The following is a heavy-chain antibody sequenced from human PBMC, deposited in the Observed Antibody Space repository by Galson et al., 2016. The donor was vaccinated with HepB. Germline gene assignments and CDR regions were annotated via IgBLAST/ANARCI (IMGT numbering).Heavy chain of an antibody. CDR1: GFTFSSYS. CDR3: ATSPILRYLDWLRSQGHERFDY. D-gene: IGHD3-9*01. CDR2: ISSSSSYI. Sequence: SLRLSCAASGFTFSSYSMNWVRQAPGKGLEWVSSISSSSSYIYYADSVKGRFTISRDSAKNSLYLQMNSLRAEDTAVYYCATSPILRYLDWLRSQGHERFDYWGQGTLVTVSS. V-gene: IGHV3-21*01. J-gene: IGHJ4*02.